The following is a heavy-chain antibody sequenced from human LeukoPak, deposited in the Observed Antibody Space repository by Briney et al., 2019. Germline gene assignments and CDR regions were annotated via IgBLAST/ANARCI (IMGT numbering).Heavy chain of an antibody. CDR3: ARGGGSYGFFDY. Sequence: GGSLRLSCAASGFTFSSYAMSWVRQAPGKGLEWVSAISGSGGSTYYADSVKGRFTISRDNSKNTLYLQMNSLRAEDTAVYYCARGGGSYGFFDYWGQGTLVTVSS. CDR2: ISGSGGST. V-gene: IGHV3-23*01. D-gene: IGHD1-26*01. CDR1: GFTFSSYA. J-gene: IGHJ4*02.